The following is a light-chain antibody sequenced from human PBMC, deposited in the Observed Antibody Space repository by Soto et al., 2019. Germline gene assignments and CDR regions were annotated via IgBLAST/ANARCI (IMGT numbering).Light chain of an antibody. CDR1: QTISTF. CDR2: AAS. CDR3: QRSFSTPRT. V-gene: IGKV1-39*01. J-gene: IGKJ3*01. Sequence: DIQMTQSPYSLSASVGDRVTITCRASQTISTFLNWYQQKPGKAPELLIYAASSLQTGVPSRFSGSGSGTDFTLTISSLQPEDFATYYFQRSFSTPRTFGRGTKVDI.